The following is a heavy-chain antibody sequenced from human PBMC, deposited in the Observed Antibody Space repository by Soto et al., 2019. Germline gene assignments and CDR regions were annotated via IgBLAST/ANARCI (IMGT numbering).Heavy chain of an antibody. CDR2: ISAYNGNT. Sequence: AAVKVSCKASGYTFTSYGISWVRQAPGQGLEWMGWISAYNGNTNYAQKLQGRVTMTTDTSTSTAYMELRSLRSDDTAGYYCARDKIPRIAAAGITGYWGQGTLVAVPS. V-gene: IGHV1-18*01. CDR1: GYTFTSYG. CDR3: ARDKIPRIAAAGITGY. J-gene: IGHJ4*02. D-gene: IGHD6-13*01.